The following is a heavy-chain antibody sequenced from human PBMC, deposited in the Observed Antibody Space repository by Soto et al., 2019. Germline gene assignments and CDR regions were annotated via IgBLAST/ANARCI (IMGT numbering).Heavy chain of an antibody. J-gene: IGHJ4*02. Sequence: GGSVKVSWKASGYTFTSYGISWVRQAPGQGLEWMGWISAYNGNTNYAQKLQGRVTMTTDTSTSTAYMELRSLRSDDMAVYYCARVGYYDSSGYLFDYWGQGTLVTVSS. V-gene: IGHV1-18*03. CDR1: GYTFTSYG. CDR3: ARVGYYDSSGYLFDY. CDR2: ISAYNGNT. D-gene: IGHD3-22*01.